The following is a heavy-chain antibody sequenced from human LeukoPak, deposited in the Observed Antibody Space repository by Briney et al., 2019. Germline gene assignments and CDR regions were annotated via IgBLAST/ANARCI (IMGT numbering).Heavy chain of an antibody. D-gene: IGHD3-16*01. Sequence: PGGSLRLSCSASGFPFSSYAMHWVRQAPGKGLEWVSYISSSGSTIYHADSVKGRFTISRDNAKNSLYLQMNSLRAEDTAVYYCARVEPWGVFDYWGQGTLVTVSS. CDR1: GFPFSSYA. J-gene: IGHJ4*02. CDR2: ISSSGSTI. CDR3: ARVEPWGVFDY. V-gene: IGHV3-48*03.